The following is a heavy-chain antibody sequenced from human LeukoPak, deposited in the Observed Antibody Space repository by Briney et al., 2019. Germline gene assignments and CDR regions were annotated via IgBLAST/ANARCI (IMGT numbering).Heavy chain of an antibody. V-gene: IGHV1-69*05. CDR3: ASTFWSGYYFDY. J-gene: IGHJ4*02. D-gene: IGHD3-3*01. Sequence: ASVKVSCMASGGTFSSYAISWVRQAPGQGLEWMGGIIPIFGTANYAQKFQGRVTITTDESTSTAYMELSSLRSEDTAVYYCASTFWSGYYFDYWGQGTLVTVSS. CDR1: GGTFSSYA. CDR2: IIPIFGTA.